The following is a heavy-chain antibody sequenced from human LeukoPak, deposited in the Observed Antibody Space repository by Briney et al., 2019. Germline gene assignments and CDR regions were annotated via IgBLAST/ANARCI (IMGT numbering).Heavy chain of an antibody. V-gene: IGHV1-69*04. Sequence: ASVKVSCKASGGIFSSYAISWVRQAPGQGLEWMGRTIPILGIANYAQKFQGRVTITADKSTSTAYMELSSLRSEDTAVYYCAREDCSTTRCYASYYWGQGTLVTVSS. CDR3: AREDCSTTRCYASYY. J-gene: IGHJ4*02. CDR1: GGIFSSYA. CDR2: TIPILGIA. D-gene: IGHD2-2*01.